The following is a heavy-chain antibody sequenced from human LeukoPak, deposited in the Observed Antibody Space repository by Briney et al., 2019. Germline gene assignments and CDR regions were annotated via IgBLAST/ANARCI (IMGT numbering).Heavy chain of an antibody. Sequence: GGSLRLSCAASGFTFSSYSMNWVRQAPGKGLEWVSSISSSSSYIYYADSVKGRFTISRDNATNSLYLQMTSLRAEDTAVYYCARDLSYCSSTSCPRAFDMWGEETMVTVSS. J-gene: IGHJ3*02. CDR1: GFTFSSYS. CDR2: ISSSSSYI. D-gene: IGHD2-2*01. V-gene: IGHV3-21*01. CDR3: ARDLSYCSSTSCPRAFDM.